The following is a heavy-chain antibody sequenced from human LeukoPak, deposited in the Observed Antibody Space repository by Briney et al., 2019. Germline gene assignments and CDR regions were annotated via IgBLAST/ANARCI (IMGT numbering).Heavy chain of an antibody. J-gene: IGHJ4*02. CDR1: GITVSDNY. CDR2: IKQDGSEK. D-gene: IGHD4-23*01. CDR3: AARSGGNPYF. V-gene: IGHV3-7*03. Sequence: GRSLRLSCAVSGITVSDNYMSWVRQAPGKGLQWVAEIKQDGSEKYYVDSVKGRFTISRDNAENSLYLQMNSLRVEDTAVYYFAARSGGNPYFWGQGTLVTVSS.